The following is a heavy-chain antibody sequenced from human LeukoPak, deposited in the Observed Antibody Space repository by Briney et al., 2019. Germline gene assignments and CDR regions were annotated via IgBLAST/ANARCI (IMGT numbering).Heavy chain of an antibody. CDR2: IVVGSGNT. CDR1: GFTFTSSA. D-gene: IGHD1-26*01. V-gene: IGHV1-58*01. CDR3: ARGRDLLHYFDY. J-gene: IGHJ4*02. Sequence: GASVKVSCKASGFTFTSSAVQWVRQARGQRLEWIGWIVVGSGNTNYAQKFQDRVTLTRDTSTSTFHMDLSSLRSEDTAVYFCARGRDLLHYFDYWGQGTLVTVSS.